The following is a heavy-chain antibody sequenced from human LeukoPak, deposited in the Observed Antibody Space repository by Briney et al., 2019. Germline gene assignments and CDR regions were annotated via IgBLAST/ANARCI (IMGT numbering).Heavy chain of an antibody. V-gene: IGHV4-59*01. J-gene: IGHJ3*02. Sequence: SETLSLTCTVSGGSISSYYWSWIRQPPGKGLEWIGYIYYSGSTNYNPSLKSRVTISVDTSKNQFSLKLSSVTAADTAVYYCARARIAAAPSDIWGQGTMVTVSS. CDR3: ARARIAAAPSDI. D-gene: IGHD6-13*01. CDR1: GGSISSYY. CDR2: IYYSGST.